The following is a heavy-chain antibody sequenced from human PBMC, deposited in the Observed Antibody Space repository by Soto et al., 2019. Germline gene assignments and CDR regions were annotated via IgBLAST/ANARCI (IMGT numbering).Heavy chain of an antibody. CDR1: GFTFSSHG. D-gene: IGHD1-7*01. J-gene: IGHJ3*02. Sequence: VGSLRLSCAVPGFTFSSHGMHWVRQAPGKGLEWVAVISYDGSNKYYADSVKGRFTISRDNSKNTLYLQMNSLRAEDTAVYYCAKDGPRNSDAFDIWGQGTMVTGSS. CDR3: AKDGPRNSDAFDI. CDR2: ISYDGSNK. V-gene: IGHV3-30*18.